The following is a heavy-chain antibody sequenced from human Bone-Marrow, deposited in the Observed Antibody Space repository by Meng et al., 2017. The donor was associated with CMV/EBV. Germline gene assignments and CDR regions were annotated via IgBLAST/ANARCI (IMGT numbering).Heavy chain of an antibody. J-gene: IGHJ5*02. CDR3: ARVSARSRWFDP. CDR2: INPNSGGT. Sequence: ASVKVSCKASGYTFTGYYMHWVRQAPGQGLEWMGWINPNSGGTNYAQKFQGRVTMTRDTSISTAYMELSSLRSEDTAVYYCARVSARSRWFDPWGQGTLVTVSS. CDR1: GYTFTGYY. V-gene: IGHV1-2*02.